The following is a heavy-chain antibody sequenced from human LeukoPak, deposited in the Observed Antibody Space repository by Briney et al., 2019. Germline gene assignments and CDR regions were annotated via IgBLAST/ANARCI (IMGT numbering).Heavy chain of an antibody. CDR1: GYTFTNYG. D-gene: IGHD2-15*01. V-gene: IGHV1-18*01. Sequence: GASVKVSCKASGYTFTNYGISWVRQAPGQGLEWMAWISTYDHDTNYAQKLRGRVTMTTDTSTSTAYMELRSLGSDDTAVYYCVRDYFCSGGTCDDCFDPWGQGTLATVSS. CDR2: ISTYDHDT. J-gene: IGHJ5*02. CDR3: VRDYFCSGGTCDDCFDP.